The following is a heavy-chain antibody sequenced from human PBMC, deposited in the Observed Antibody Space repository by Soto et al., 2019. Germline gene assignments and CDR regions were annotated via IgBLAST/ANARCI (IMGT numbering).Heavy chain of an antibody. Sequence: GGSLRLSCAASGFTFSSYSMNWVRQAPGKGLEGVSYISSSSSTIYYADSVKGRFTISSDNAKNSLYLQMNSLRDEDPAVYYCARDQGAAGILYYFYGMDVWGQGTTVTVSS. CDR2: ISSSSSTI. CDR3: ARDQGAAGILYYFYGMDV. J-gene: IGHJ6*02. D-gene: IGHD6-13*01. CDR1: GFTFSSYS. V-gene: IGHV3-48*02.